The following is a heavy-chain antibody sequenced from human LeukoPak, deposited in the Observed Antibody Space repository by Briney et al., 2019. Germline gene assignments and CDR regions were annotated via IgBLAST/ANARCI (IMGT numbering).Heavy chain of an antibody. CDR3: ARQGENYSSFDY. J-gene: IGHJ4*02. V-gene: IGHV4-34*01. D-gene: IGHD1-7*01. Sequence: SETLSLTCTVYGGSFSGYYWSWIRQPPGKGLEWIGEINHSGSTNYNPSLKSRLTISVDKSKNQFSLKLSSVTAADTAVYYCARQGENYSSFDYWGQGTLVTVSS. CDR1: GGSFSGYY. CDR2: INHSGST.